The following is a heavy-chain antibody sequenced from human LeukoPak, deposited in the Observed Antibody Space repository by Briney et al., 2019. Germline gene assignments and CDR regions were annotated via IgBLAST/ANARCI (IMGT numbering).Heavy chain of an antibody. CDR1: GDSINIDNYY. D-gene: IGHD5-18*01. V-gene: IGHV4-39*07. J-gene: IGHJ4*02. CDR2: VSYTGNT. CDR3: ARGRYTYGNAFDY. Sequence: SETLSLTCTVSGDSINIDNYYWGWIRQPPGKGLEWIGSVSYTGNTYYNPSLKSRVTISVDTSKNQFSLKLTSVTAADTAVYYCARGRYTYGNAFDYWGQGTLVTVSS.